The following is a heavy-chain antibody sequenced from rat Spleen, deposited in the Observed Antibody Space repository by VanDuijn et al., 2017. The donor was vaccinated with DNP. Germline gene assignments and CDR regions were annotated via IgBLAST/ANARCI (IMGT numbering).Heavy chain of an antibody. D-gene: IGHD1-11*01. J-gene: IGHJ2*01. Sequence: EVQLVQSGGGLVQPGRSMKLSCAASGFTFSSFPMAWVRQAPTKGLEWVASISTSGGNTYYRDSVKDRFTISRDNAKSTLYLQMDSLRSEDTATYYCTTVYGGYSYFDYWGQGVMVTVSS. V-gene: IGHV5-46*01. CDR1: GFTFSSFP. CDR2: ISTSGGNT. CDR3: TTVYGGYSYFDY.